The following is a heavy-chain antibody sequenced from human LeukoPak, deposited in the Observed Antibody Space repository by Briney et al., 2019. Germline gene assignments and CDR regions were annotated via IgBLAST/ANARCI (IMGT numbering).Heavy chain of an antibody. D-gene: IGHD5-24*01. Sequence: ASVKVSCKASGYTFTSYYMHWVRQAPGQGLEWMGIINPSGGSTSYAQKFQGRVTMTRDTSTSTVYMELSSLRSEDTAVYYCARDKGSRDGYNYGFDYWGQGTLVTVSS. CDR2: INPSGGST. V-gene: IGHV1-46*01. CDR3: ARDKGSRDGYNYGFDY. CDR1: GYTFTSYY. J-gene: IGHJ4*02.